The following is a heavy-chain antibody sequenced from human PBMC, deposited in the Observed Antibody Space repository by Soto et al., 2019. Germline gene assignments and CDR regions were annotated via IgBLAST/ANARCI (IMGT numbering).Heavy chain of an antibody. D-gene: IGHD3-10*01. CDR2: IFYSGST. Sequence: QLQLQESGPGLVKPSETLSLTCTVSCGSISSSSYYWGWISQPPGKGLEWIGSIFYSGSTYYNPSLKSRVTISVDTSKNQFSLKLSSVTAADTAVYYCARQRRITMVRGAQKPGFDPWGQGTLVTVSS. V-gene: IGHV4-39*01. CDR1: CGSISSSSYY. J-gene: IGHJ5*02. CDR3: ARQRRITMVRGAQKPGFDP.